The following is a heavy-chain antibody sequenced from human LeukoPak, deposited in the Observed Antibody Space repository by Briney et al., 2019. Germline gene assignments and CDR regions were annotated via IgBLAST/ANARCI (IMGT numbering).Heavy chain of an antibody. CDR2: IKEDGSEK. Sequence: GGSLRLSCAASGFTFSSYCMSWVRQAPGKGLEWVANIKEDGSEKYYVDSVKGRFTISRDNAKNSLYLQMNSLRAEDTAVYYCARGRFHLDSSFYPPFYPWAHGTLVTVS. D-gene: IGHD3-22*01. J-gene: IGHJ5*02. CDR3: ARGRFHLDSSFYPPFYP. CDR1: GFTFSSYC. V-gene: IGHV3-7*01.